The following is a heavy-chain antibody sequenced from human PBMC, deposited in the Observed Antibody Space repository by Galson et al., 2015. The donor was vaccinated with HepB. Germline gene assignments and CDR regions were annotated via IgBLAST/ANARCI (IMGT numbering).Heavy chain of an antibody. CDR3: ARWGGYCSGGSCHRDEYYYGVDV. CDR2: ISYDGSNK. D-gene: IGHD2-15*01. J-gene: IGHJ6*02. V-gene: IGHV3-30*03. Sequence: SLRLSCAASGFTFSSYGMHWVRQAPGKGLEWVAVISYDGSNKYYADSVKGRFTISRDNSKNTLYPQMNSLRAEDTAVYYCARWGGYCSGGSCHRDEYYYGVDVWGQGTTVTVSS. CDR1: GFTFSSYG.